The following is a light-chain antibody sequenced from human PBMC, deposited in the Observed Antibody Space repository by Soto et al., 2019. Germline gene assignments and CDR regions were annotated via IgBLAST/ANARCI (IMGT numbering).Light chain of an antibody. CDR1: QSVSSY. V-gene: IGKV3-11*01. CDR2: DAS. Sequence: EIVLTQSPATLSLSPGERATLSCRASQSVSSYFAWYQQKPGQAPRLHIYDASNRATGIPARFSGSRSGSDFTLTISSLEPEDFAVYYCQQRSNWPRLTFGGGTKVEIK. CDR3: QQRSNWPRLT. J-gene: IGKJ4*01.